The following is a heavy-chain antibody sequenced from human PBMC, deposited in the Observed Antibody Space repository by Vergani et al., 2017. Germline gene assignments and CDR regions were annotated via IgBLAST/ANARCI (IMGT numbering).Heavy chain of an antibody. Sequence: QVQLVQSGAEVKKPGSSVKVSCKASGGTFSSYAISWVRQAPGQGLEWMGGIIPIFGTANYAQQFQGRVPITADESTSTDYMELSSLRSEDTAVYYCARRGYCGGDCYSGRYWYFDLWGRGTLVTVSS. CDR2: IIPIFGTA. J-gene: IGHJ2*01. CDR1: GGTFSSYA. V-gene: IGHV1-69*01. D-gene: IGHD2-21*02. CDR3: ARRGYCGGDCYSGRYWYFDL.